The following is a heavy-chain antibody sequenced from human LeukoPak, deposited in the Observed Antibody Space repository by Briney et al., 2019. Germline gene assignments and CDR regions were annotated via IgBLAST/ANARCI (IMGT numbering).Heavy chain of an antibody. CDR3: ARLRVVTAIHYYYGMDV. CDR2: INHGGST. V-gene: IGHV4-34*01. D-gene: IGHD2-21*02. Sequence: SETLSLTCAVYGGSFSGYSWSWIRQPPGKGLEWIGEINHGGSTNYNPSLKSRVTISVDTSRNQFSLKLSSVTAADTAVYYCARLRVVTAIHYYYGMDVWGQGTTVTVSS. CDR1: GGSFSGYS. J-gene: IGHJ6*02.